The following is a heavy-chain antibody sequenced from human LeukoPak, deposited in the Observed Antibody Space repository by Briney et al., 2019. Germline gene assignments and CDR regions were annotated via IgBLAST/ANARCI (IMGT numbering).Heavy chain of an antibody. CDR3: AKAPLLWFGQA. V-gene: IGHV3-30*04. CDR1: GFTFSSYA. D-gene: IGHD3-10*01. J-gene: IGHJ5*02. CDR2: ISYDGSNK. Sequence: GGSLRLSCAASGFTFSSYAMHWVRQAPGKGLEWVAVISYDGSNKYYADSVKGRFTISRDNSKNTLYLQMNSLRAEDTAVYYCAKAPLLWFGQAWGQGTLVTVSS.